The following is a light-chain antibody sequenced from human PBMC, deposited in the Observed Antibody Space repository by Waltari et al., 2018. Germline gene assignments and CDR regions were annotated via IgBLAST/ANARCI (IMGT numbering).Light chain of an antibody. CDR2: RNN. Sequence: QSVLTQPPSASGTPGQRVTISCSVSSSNIGSSYVYWYQQVPGTAPKLLIYRNNQRPSGVPDRFAGSKSGTSASLAISGLRSEDEADYYCEAWDDSLSVLVFGGGTKVTVL. J-gene: IGLJ3*02. CDR1: SSNIGSSY. CDR3: EAWDDSLSVLV. V-gene: IGLV1-47*01.